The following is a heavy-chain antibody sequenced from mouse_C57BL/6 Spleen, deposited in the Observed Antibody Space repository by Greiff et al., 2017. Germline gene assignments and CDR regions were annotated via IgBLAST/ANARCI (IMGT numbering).Heavy chain of an antibody. CDR3: ARGDYDGSIDY. CDR2: IDPGNGDT. CDR1: GFNFTDDY. J-gene: IGHJ2*01. Sequence: EVQLQESGAELVRPGASVKLSCTASGFNFTDDYMHWVKQRPEQGLEWIGWIDPGNGDTDYASKFQGKATITADTSSSTAYLQLSSLTSEDTAVYYCARGDYDGSIDYWGQGTTLTVSS. D-gene: IGHD1-1*01. V-gene: IGHV14-4*01.